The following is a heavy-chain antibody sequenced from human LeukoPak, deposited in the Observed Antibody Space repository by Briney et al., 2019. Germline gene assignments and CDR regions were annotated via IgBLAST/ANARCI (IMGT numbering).Heavy chain of an antibody. J-gene: IGHJ4*02. CDR2: ITNSGSTI. CDR3: ARDRDCGTTTCSVDY. Sequence: PGGSLRLSCAASGFSFSDYYMSWVRQAPGKGLEWISYITNSGSTIYYAESVKGRFTISRDDAKNSLYLQMNNLRAEDTAVYYCARDRDCGTTTCSVDYWGQGTQVTVSS. D-gene: IGHD2-2*01. CDR1: GFSFSDYY. V-gene: IGHV3-11*01.